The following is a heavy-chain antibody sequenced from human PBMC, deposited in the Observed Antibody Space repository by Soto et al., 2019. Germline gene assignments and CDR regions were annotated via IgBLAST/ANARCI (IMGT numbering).Heavy chain of an antibody. D-gene: IGHD3-22*01. CDR2: ITSTTDDQ. J-gene: IGHJ4*02. CDR3: ARDLMPNDRCLVDLAY. CDR1: GFTFNKYS. Sequence: EVQLVESGGGLVKPGGSLRLSCAASGFTFNKYSMNWVRQAPGKGLEWVSSITSTTDDQYYAASLKGGFTISRDNTRNSLSLQIHTLRDEVTGIYYCARDLMPNDRCLVDLAYWGPGTLVTVSS. V-gene: IGHV3-21*06.